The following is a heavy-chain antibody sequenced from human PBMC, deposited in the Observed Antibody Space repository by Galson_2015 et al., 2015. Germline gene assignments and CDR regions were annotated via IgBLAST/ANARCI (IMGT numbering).Heavy chain of an antibody. CDR1: GFTFSSYG. Sequence: LRLSCAASGFTFSSYGLHWVRQAPGKGLEWVAVISYDGSNKYYADSVKGRFTISRDNSKNTLYLRMNSLRAEDTAVYYCARPRGYSYGYPLDYWGQGTLVTVSS. CDR2: ISYDGSNK. D-gene: IGHD5-18*01. CDR3: ARPRGYSYGYPLDY. V-gene: IGHV3-30*03. J-gene: IGHJ4*02.